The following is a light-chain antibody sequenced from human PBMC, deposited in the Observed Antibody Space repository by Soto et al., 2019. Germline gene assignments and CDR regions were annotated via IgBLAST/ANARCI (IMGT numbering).Light chain of an antibody. CDR2: DAS. Sequence: EIVLTQSPDTLSLSPGEIATLSCRASQSVSSSLAWYQQKPGQAPRLLIYDASNRATGIPARFSGSGSGTDFPLTIRSLEPEDVAVYYCQQRSNWPPEVTFGPGTKVDIK. CDR1: QSVSSS. CDR3: QQRSNWPPEVT. J-gene: IGKJ3*01. V-gene: IGKV3-11*01.